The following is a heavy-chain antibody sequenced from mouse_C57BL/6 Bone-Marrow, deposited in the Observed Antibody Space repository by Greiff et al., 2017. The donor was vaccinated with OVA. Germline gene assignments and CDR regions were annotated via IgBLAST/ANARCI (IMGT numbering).Heavy chain of an antibody. CDR1: GFSFNTYA. CDR3: VRHGYYAMDY. Sequence: EVQLVESGGGLVQPKGSLKLSCAASGFSFNTYAMNWVRQAPGKGLEWVARIRSKSNNYAPYYAVSVKDRFTIARDDSESMLYLQMNNLKTEDTAMYYCVRHGYYAMDYWGQGTSVTVSS. V-gene: IGHV10-1*01. J-gene: IGHJ4*01. CDR2: IRSKSNNYAP.